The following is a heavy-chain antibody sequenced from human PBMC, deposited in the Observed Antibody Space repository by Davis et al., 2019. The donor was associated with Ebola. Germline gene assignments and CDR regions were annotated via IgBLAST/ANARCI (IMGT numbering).Heavy chain of an antibody. V-gene: IGHV3-9*01. D-gene: IGHD4-17*01. CDR1: GFTFDDYA. CDR2: ISWNSGSI. CDR3: ASSRTTRSYYFDY. Sequence: SLKISCAASGFTFDDYAMHWVRQAPGKGLEWVSGISWNSGSIGYADSVKGRFTISRDNSKNTLYLQMNSLRAEDTAVYYCASSRTTRSYYFDYWGQGTLVTVSS. J-gene: IGHJ4*02.